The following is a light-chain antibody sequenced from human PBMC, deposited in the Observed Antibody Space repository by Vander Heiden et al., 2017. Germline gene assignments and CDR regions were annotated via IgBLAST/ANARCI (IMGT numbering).Light chain of an antibody. CDR1: QSVSSY. J-gene: IGKJ1*01. Sequence: EIALTQSSPTLSLCPGESATLSCRASQSVSSYLAWYQQRPGQAPRLLVYDASNRATGIPARFSGSGSDTDFTLTISNLEPEDFAVYYWQDRSNWLWTFGQGTKVEIK. CDR3: QDRSNWLWT. V-gene: IGKV3-11*01. CDR2: DAS.